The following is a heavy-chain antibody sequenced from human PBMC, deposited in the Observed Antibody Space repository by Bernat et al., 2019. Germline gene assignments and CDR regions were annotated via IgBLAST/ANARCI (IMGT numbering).Heavy chain of an antibody. D-gene: IGHD7-27*01. CDR3: ARENWGAFDY. CDR1: GFTFSSYS. Sequence: EVQLVESGGGLVKPGGSLRLSCAASGFTFSSYSMNWVRQAPGKGLEWVSSISSSSSYIYYADSVKGRFTISRDNAKNSQYLQMNSLGAEDTAVYYCARENWGAFDYWGQGTLVTVSS. CDR2: ISSSSSYI. V-gene: IGHV3-21*04. J-gene: IGHJ4*02.